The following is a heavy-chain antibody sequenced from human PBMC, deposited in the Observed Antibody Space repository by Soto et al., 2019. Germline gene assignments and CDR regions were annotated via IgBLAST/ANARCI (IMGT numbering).Heavy chain of an antibody. V-gene: IGHV4-31*03. J-gene: IGHJ4*02. D-gene: IGHD2-8*02. Sequence: SATLSLTCTVSGGSISSGGYYWSWIRQHPGKGLEWIGYIYYSGSTNYNPSLKSRVTISVDTSKNQFSLKLTSVTAADTAVYYCARDKITGLFDYWGQGTLVTVSS. CDR2: IYYSGST. CDR1: GGSISSGGYY. CDR3: ARDKITGLFDY.